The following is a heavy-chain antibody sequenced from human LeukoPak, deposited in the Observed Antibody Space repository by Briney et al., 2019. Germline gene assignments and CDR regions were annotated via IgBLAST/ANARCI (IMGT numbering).Heavy chain of an antibody. Sequence: PGGSLRLSCAASGFTFSSYAMHWVRQAPGKGLEWVAVISYDGSNKYYADSVKGRFTISRDNSKNTLYLQMNSLRAEDTAVYYCARPGYSGYDQTNNWFDPWGQGTLVTVSS. CDR2: ISYDGSNK. V-gene: IGHV3-30*01. D-gene: IGHD5-12*01. CDR1: GFTFSSYA. CDR3: ARPGYSGYDQTNNWFDP. J-gene: IGHJ5*02.